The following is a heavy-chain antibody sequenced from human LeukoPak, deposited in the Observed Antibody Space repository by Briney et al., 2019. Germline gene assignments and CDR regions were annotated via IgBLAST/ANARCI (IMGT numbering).Heavy chain of an antibody. CDR1: GFTFSSYA. CDR2: ISYDGSNK. Sequence: AGGSLRLSCAASGFTFSSYAMSWVRQAPGKGLEWVAVISYDGSNKYYADSVKGRFTISRDNSKNTLYLQMNSLRDEDTAVYYCARDKSITMVRGVIDYWGQGTLVTVSS. CDR3: ARDKSITMVRGVIDY. J-gene: IGHJ4*02. V-gene: IGHV3-30-3*01. D-gene: IGHD3-10*01.